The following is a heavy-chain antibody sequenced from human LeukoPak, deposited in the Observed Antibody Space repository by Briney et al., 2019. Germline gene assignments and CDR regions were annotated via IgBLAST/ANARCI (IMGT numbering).Heavy chain of an antibody. CDR1: GYTFPSYD. CDR3: ARGPKWTGSYYCFDH. V-gene: IGHV1-8*01. D-gene: IGHD1-26*01. CDR2: MNPNSGNT. J-gene: IGHJ4*02. Sequence: ASVKVSCKTSGYTFPSYDINWVRQATEQGLEWMGWMNPNSGNTGYTQKFQGRVTITRNTSITTAYMELSSLRSEDTAVYYCARGPKWTGSYYCFDHWGQGTLVTVSS.